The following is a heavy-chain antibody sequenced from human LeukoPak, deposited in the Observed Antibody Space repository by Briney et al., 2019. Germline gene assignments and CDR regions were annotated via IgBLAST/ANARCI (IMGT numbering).Heavy chain of an antibody. CDR2: ISYDGINK. CDR3: AKDRSGSYYASDHFDY. Sequence: GGSLRLSCAASTFTFSSYGMHWVRQPPGKRLEWVAVISYDGINKFYADPVKGRFTISRDNSKNTLYLQMNSLRAEDTAVYYCAKDRSGSYYASDHFDYWGQGTLVTVSS. CDR1: TFTFSSYG. D-gene: IGHD1-26*01. J-gene: IGHJ4*02. V-gene: IGHV3-30*18.